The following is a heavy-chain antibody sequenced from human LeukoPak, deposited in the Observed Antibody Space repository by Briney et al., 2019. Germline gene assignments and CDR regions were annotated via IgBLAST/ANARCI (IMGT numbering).Heavy chain of an antibody. D-gene: IGHD1-1*01. CDR2: FHYSGST. CDR1: GGSISSSYYY. Sequence: SETLSLTCTVSGGSISSSYYYWGWIRQPPGKGLEWIGNFHYSGSTYYNPSLKSRVTISVDTSNNQFSLKVSSVTDTDTAVYYCARRPPTTGTDWFDPWGQGFLVTVSS. V-gene: IGHV4-39*01. J-gene: IGHJ5*02. CDR3: ARRPPTTGTDWFDP.